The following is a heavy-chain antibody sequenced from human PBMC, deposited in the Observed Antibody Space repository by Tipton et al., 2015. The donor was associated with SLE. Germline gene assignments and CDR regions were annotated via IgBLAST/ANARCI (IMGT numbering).Heavy chain of an antibody. CDR3: ARDLVRDGDYGDGMDV. D-gene: IGHD4-17*01. V-gene: IGHV4-4*02. CDR1: GGSISSSNW. CDR2: IYHTGST. Sequence: TLSLTCTVSGGSISSSNWWTWVRQPPGKGLEWIGGIYHTGSTNYNPSLKGRVTISMDKSNNEFSLKLTSVTAADTAVYYCARDLVRDGDYGDGMDVWGQGTTVTVSS. J-gene: IGHJ6*02.